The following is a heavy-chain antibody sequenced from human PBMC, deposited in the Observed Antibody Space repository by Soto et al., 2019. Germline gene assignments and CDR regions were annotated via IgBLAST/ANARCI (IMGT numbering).Heavy chain of an antibody. V-gene: IGHV4-4*02. D-gene: IGHD1-26*01. CDR2: IYHSGRT. J-gene: IGHJ5*02. Sequence: QVQLQESGPGLVKPSGTLSLTCAVSGGSISSSNWWSWVRQPPGKGLERIGEIYHSGRTNYNPSLKSRVTISIHKSKNPFSRKLSSLTAADTAVYYCARRIVGAAGNWFDPWGQGTLVTVSS. CDR1: GGSISSSNW. CDR3: ARRIVGAAGNWFDP.